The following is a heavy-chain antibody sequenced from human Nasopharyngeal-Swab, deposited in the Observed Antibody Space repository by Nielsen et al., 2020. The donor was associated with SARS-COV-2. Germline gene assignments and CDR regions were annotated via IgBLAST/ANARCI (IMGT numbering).Heavy chain of an antibody. D-gene: IGHD3-3*01. Sequence: ASVKVSCKASGYTFTSYGISRVRQAPGQGLEWMGWISAYNGNTNYAQKLQGRVTMTTDTSTSTAYMELRSLRSDDTAVYYCARDSLYYDFWSGSDYYYYGMDVWGQGTTVTVSS. CDR2: ISAYNGNT. CDR1: GYTFTSYG. CDR3: ARDSLYYDFWSGSDYYYYGMDV. V-gene: IGHV1-18*01. J-gene: IGHJ6*02.